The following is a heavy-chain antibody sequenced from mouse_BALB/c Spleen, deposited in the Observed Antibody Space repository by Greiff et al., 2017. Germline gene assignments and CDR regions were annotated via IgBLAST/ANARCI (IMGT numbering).Heavy chain of an antibody. V-gene: IGHV2-9*02. Sequence: QVQLQQSGPGLVAPSQSLSITCTVSGFSLTSYGVHWVRQPPGKGLEWLGVIWAGGSTNYNSALMSRLSISKDNSKSQVFLKMNSLQTDDTAMYYCARGYYGSSSLTGRGGYFDYWGQGTTLTVSS. CDR3: ARGYYGSSSLTGRGGYFDY. J-gene: IGHJ2*01. CDR2: IWAGGST. CDR1: GFSLTSYG. D-gene: IGHD1-1*01.